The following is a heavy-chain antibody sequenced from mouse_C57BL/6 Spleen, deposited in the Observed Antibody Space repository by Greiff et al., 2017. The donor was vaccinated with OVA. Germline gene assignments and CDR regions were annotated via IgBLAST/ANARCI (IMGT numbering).Heavy chain of an antibody. J-gene: IGHJ1*03. CDR1: GYAFSSYW. CDR2: IYPGDGDT. V-gene: IGHV1-80*01. D-gene: IGHD2-12*01. Sequence: VQLQQSGAELVKPGASVKISCKASGYAFSSYWMNWVKQRPGKGLEWIGQIYPGDGDTNYNGKFKGKATLTADKSSSTAYMKLSSLTSEDSAVYFCARGGIRPYWYFDVWGTGTTVTVSS. CDR3: ARGGIRPYWYFDV.